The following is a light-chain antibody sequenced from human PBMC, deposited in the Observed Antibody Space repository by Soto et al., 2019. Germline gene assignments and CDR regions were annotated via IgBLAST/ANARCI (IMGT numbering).Light chain of an antibody. V-gene: IGLV1-47*01. J-gene: IGLJ3*02. CDR1: SSNIGSNY. Sequence: QSVVTQPPSASGTPGQRVTISCSGSSSNIGSNYVYWYQHLPGTAPKVLIYKNSHRPSGVPDRSSGSKSDTSASLAISGLRSEDEAHYYCAVWDDSLSGVVFGGGTKLTVL. CDR2: KNS. CDR3: AVWDDSLSGVV.